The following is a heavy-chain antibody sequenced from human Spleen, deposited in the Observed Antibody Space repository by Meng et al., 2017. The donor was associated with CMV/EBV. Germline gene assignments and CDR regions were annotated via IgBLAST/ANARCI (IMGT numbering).Heavy chain of an antibody. Sequence: GESLKISCAASGFTFSSYPMKWVRQAPGKGLEWVSSISSDSTYIYYADSVKGRFTISRDNAKNSLYLQMSSLRAEDTAVYYCARGSHYGGTHNWFDPWGHGTLVTVSS. CDR2: ISSDSTYI. CDR1: GFTFSSYP. V-gene: IGHV3-21*04. D-gene: IGHD4-23*01. CDR3: ARGSHYGGTHNWFDP. J-gene: IGHJ5*02.